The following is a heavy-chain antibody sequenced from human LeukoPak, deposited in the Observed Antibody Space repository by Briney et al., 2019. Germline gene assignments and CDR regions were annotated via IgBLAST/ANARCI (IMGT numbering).Heavy chain of an antibody. J-gene: IGHJ4*02. CDR1: GFTFSSYA. CDR2: ISGSGPYT. D-gene: IGHD2-2*03. V-gene: IGHV3-23*01. CDR3: AKHGYCSGISCFFDF. Sequence: GGSLRLSRAASGFTFSSYAMSWVRQAPGKGVEWVSGISGSGPYTFYTDSVKGRFTISRDSSKNTLYLQMNSLRAEDTALYYCAKHGYCSGISCFFDFWGQGTLVTVSS.